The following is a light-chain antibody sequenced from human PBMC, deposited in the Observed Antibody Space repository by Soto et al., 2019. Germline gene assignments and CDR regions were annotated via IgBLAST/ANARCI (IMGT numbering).Light chain of an antibody. J-gene: IGLJ1*01. CDR1: SSDVGAYNF. V-gene: IGLV2-11*01. CDR2: DVN. Sequence: QSVLTQPASVSGSPGQSITISCTGTSSDVGAYNFASWYQQHPGAAPKLLIHDVNKRPPGVPDRFSASKSGNTASLTISGLQAEDEADYYCCSYAGEYKYVFGSGTKGTVL. CDR3: CSYAGEYKYV.